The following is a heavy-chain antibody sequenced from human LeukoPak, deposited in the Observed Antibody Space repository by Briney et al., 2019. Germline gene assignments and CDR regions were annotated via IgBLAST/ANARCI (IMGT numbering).Heavy chain of an antibody. V-gene: IGHV4-34*01. CDR1: GGSFSGYY. CDR2: INHSGST. CDR3: ARGENDFWSGYYTRTFDP. Sequence: SETLSLTCAVYGGSFSGYYWSGIRQPPGKGLNGIGEINHSGSTNYNPSPKSRVTISVDTSKNQFSLKLSSVTAADTAVYYCARGENDFWSGYYTRTFDPWGQGTLVTVSS. J-gene: IGHJ5*02. D-gene: IGHD3-3*01.